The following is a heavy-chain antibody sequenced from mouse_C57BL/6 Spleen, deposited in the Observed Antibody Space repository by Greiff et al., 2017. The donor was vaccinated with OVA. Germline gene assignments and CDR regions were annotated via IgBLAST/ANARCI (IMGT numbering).Heavy chain of an antibody. CDR2: IYPRSGNT. Sequence: VKLMESGAELARPGASVKLSCKASGYTFTSYGISWVKQRTGQGLEWIGEIYPRSGNTYYNEKFKGKATLTADKSSSTAYMELRSLTSEDSAVYFCARYGYDGGDYWGQGTTLTVSS. V-gene: IGHV1-81*01. D-gene: IGHD2-2*01. CDR3: ARYGYDGGDY. CDR1: GYTFTSYG. J-gene: IGHJ2*01.